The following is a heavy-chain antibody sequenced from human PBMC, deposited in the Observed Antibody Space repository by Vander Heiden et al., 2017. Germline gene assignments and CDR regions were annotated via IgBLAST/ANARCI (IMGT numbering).Heavy chain of an antibody. J-gene: IGHJ4*02. D-gene: IGHD3-10*01. CDR3: AKDGSDFYGSAFFDY. Sequence: EVQLVESGGGLVQPGRSLRLSCTASGFPFDDHSMHWARQAPGKGLEWVSGITWNSGNRGYADSVKGRFTISRDNAKNSLFLQMDSLRPEDTAFYYCAKDGSDFYGSAFFDYWGQGTPVTVSS. CDR1: GFPFDDHS. CDR2: ITWNSGNR. V-gene: IGHV3-9*01.